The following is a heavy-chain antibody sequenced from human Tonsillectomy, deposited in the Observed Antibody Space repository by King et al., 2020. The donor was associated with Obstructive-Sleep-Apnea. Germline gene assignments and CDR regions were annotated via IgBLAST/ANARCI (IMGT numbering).Heavy chain of an antibody. D-gene: IGHD3-10*01. CDR3: ASTSYYGSGSYYNVLPDY. CDR2: ISYDGSNK. J-gene: IGHJ4*02. Sequence: VQLVESGGGVVQPGRSLRLSCAASGFTFSSYGMHWVRQAPGKGLEWGAVISYDGSNKYYADSVKGRFTISRDNSKNTLYLQMNSLRAEDTAVYYCASTSYYGSGSYYNVLPDYWGQGTLVTVSS. V-gene: IGHV3-30*03. CDR1: GFTFSSYG.